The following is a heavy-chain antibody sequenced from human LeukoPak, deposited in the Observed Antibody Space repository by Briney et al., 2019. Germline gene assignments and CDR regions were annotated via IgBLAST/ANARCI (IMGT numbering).Heavy chain of an antibody. CDR1: GLSFGEYG. CDR2: IQSKTYGEAT. Sequence: GGSLTLSCTPAGLSFGEYGMSWVRQAPGKGREWVSFIQSKTYGEATMYAACVSGRFNTSSDDSRRYYYMRMTSLKTEDTAVYYCTASDHLYCSSSSCHFDYWGQGTLVTVAS. V-gene: IGHV3-49*04. CDR3: TASDHLYCSSSSCHFDY. J-gene: IGHJ4*02. D-gene: IGHD2-2*01.